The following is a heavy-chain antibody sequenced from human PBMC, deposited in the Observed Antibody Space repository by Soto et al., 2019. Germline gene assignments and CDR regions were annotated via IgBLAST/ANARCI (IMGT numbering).Heavy chain of an antibody. V-gene: IGHV1-69*06. CDR1: GVTFSSYA. J-gene: IGHJ5*02. CDR3: AGDSSSSGFFYWFDP. D-gene: IGHD6-6*01. Sequence: VASVKVSCKASGVTFSSYAICWVPPAPGQGLEWMGGLIPIFGTENYAQKFQGRVTITADKSTSTAYMELSSLRSEDTAVYYCAGDSSSSGFFYWFDPWG. CDR2: LIPIFGTE.